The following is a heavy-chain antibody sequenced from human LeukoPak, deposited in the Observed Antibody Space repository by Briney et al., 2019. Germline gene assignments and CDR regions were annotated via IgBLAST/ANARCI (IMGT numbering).Heavy chain of an antibody. J-gene: IGHJ4*02. CDR3: ARTDIVKRSYFDY. D-gene: IGHD2-15*01. CDR1: GGSISSYY. V-gene: IGHV4-59*08. Sequence: ASETLSLTCTVSGGSISSYYRSWIRQPPGKGLEWIGYIYYSGSTNYNPSLKSRVTISVDTSKNQFSLKLSSVTAADTAVYYCARTDIVKRSYFDYWGQGTLVTVSS. CDR2: IYYSGST.